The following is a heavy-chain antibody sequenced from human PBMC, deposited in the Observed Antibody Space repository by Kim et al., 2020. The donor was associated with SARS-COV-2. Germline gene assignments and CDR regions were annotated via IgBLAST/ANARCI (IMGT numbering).Heavy chain of an antibody. CDR2: INSDGSST. V-gene: IGHV3-74*01. CDR3: ARGKFGDFWSGPADNWFDP. Sequence: GGSLRLSCAASGFTFSSYWMHWVRQAPGKGLVWVSRINSDGSSTSYADSVKGRFTISRDNAKNTLYLQMNSLRAEDTAVYYCARGKFGDFWSGPADNWFDPWGQGTLVTVSS. CDR1: GFTFSSYW. J-gene: IGHJ5*02. D-gene: IGHD3-3*01.